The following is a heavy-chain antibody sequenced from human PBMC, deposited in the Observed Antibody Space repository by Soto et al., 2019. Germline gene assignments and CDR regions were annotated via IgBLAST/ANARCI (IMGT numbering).Heavy chain of an antibody. CDR1: GFIFSDYY. CDR3: AREWTYYYGSGEEPIDY. CDR2: ISSSGSTI. V-gene: IGHV3-11*01. D-gene: IGHD3-10*01. Sequence: PGGSLRLSCAASGFIFSDYYMSWIRQAPGKGLEWVSYISSSGSTIYYADSVKGRFTITRDNAKNSLYLQMNSLRAEDTAVYYCAREWTYYYGSGEEPIDYWGQGTLVTVSS. J-gene: IGHJ4*02.